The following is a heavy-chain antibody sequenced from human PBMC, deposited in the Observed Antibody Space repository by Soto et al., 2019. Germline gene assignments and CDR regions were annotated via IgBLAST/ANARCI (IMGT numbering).Heavy chain of an antibody. CDR2: ISWNRGSI. Sequence: GGSLRLSGAAPGFTFDDYAMHWARQAPGKGLEWVSGISWNRGSIGYADSVKGRFTISRDNAKNSLYLQMNSLRAEDTALYYCAKDSLEMATIRPLYFDYWGQVTLVTVSS. D-gene: IGHD5-12*01. V-gene: IGHV3-9*01. CDR3: AKDSLEMATIRPLYFDY. J-gene: IGHJ4*02. CDR1: GFTFDDYA.